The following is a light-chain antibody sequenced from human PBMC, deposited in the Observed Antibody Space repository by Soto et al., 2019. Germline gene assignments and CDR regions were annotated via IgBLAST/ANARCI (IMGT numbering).Light chain of an antibody. CDR3: AAWDDSLSGWV. V-gene: IGLV1-47*01. Sequence: QSVLTQPPSASGPPGQRVTISCSGSSSNIGYNYVYWYQQLPATAPKLLIYKNDQRPSGVPDRFSGSKSGTSASLAISGLRSEDEADYYCAAWDDSLSGWVFGGGTKLTVL. CDR1: SSNIGYNY. J-gene: IGLJ3*02. CDR2: KND.